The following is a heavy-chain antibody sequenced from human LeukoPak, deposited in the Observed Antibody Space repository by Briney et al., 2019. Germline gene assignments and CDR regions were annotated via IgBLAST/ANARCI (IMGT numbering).Heavy chain of an antibody. D-gene: IGHD3-3*01. J-gene: IGHJ3*02. CDR1: GFIFSDYV. CDR2: ISATGVDK. V-gene: IGHV3-21*01. Sequence: PGGSLRLSCAASGFIFSDYVMNWVRQAPGKGLEWVSSISATGVDKYYADSVKGRFTISRDNAKNSLYLQMNSLRAEDTAVYYCARDHRGHDFWSEAFDIWGQGTMVTVSS. CDR3: ARDHRGHDFWSEAFDI.